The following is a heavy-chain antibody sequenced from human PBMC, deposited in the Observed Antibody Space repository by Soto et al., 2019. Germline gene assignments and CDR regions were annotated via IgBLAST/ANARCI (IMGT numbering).Heavy chain of an antibody. V-gene: IGHV4-31*03. CDR1: GGSISSGGYY. J-gene: IGHJ4*02. Sequence: SETLSLTCTVSGGSISSGGYYWSWIRQHPGKGLEWIGYIYYSGSTYYNPSLKSRVTISVDTYKNQFSLKLSSVTAADTAVYYCARGSGYCSSTSCYKLYYFDYWGQGTLVTVSS. D-gene: IGHD2-2*02. CDR3: ARGSGYCSSTSCYKLYYFDY. CDR2: IYYSGST.